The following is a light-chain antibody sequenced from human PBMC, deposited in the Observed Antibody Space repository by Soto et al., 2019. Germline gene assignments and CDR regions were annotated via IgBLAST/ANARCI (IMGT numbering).Light chain of an antibody. CDR2: GAS. CDR1: QSVSSSY. V-gene: IGKV3-20*01. Sequence: EIVLTQSPASLSLSPGERATLSCRASQSVSSSYLAWYQQKPGQAPRLLIYGASSRATGIPDRFSGSGSGTDFTLTIRRLEPEDFAVYYCKQYGSSSITFGQGTRLEIK. J-gene: IGKJ5*01. CDR3: KQYGSSSIT.